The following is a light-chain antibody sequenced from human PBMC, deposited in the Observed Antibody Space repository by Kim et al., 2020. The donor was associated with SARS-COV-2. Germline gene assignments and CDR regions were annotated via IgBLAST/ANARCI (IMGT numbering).Light chain of an antibody. J-gene: IGKJ2*01. Sequence: VVMTQSPLALPVTLGQPASISCRSSQILLYSDGDTYLNWFQQGPGQSPRRLIYKVAIRDSGVPDRFSGSGSGTDFTLKGSRVGTEDVRIYYCVLGAHRPYSFGQGTKLE. CDR1: QILLYSDGDTY. CDR2: KVA. CDR3: VLGAHRPYS. V-gene: IGKV2-30*01.